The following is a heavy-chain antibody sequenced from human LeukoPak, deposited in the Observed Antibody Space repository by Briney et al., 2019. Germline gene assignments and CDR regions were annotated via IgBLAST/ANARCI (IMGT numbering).Heavy chain of an antibody. CDR1: GGSFSGYY. V-gene: IGHV4-34*01. CDR3: ARGLGSYWGYYYYYYMDV. Sequence: SETLSLTCAVYGGSFSGYYWSWIRQPPGKGLEWIGEINHSGSTNYNPSLKSRVTISVDTSKNQFSLKLSSVTAADTAVYYCARGLGSYWGYYYYYYMDVWGKGTTVTVSS. D-gene: IGHD1-26*01. CDR2: INHSGST. J-gene: IGHJ6*03.